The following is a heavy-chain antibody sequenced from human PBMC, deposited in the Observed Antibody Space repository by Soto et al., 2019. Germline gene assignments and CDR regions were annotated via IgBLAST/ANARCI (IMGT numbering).Heavy chain of an antibody. CDR1: GFTFSTYA. CDR3: AKERSSGWSLDY. CDR2: ISGSGDST. Sequence: EVQLLESGGGLVQPGGSLRLSCAAYGFTFSTYAMNWVRQAPGKGLEWVSGISGSGDSTYYADSVKGRFTVSRDNSKNTLYLQMNSLRAEDTAVFYCAKERSSGWSLDYWGQGTLVTVSS. J-gene: IGHJ4*02. D-gene: IGHD6-19*01. V-gene: IGHV3-23*01.